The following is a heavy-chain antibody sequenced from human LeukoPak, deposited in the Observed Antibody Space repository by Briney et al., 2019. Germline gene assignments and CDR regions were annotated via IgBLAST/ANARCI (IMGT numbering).Heavy chain of an antibody. Sequence: PSETLSLTCAVYGGSFSGYDWSWIRQAPGKGLEWVSGINWNGGSTGYADSVKGRFTISRDNAKNSLYLQMNSLRAEDTALYYCARPMGSNYYYYYMDVWGKGTTVTVSS. CDR1: GGSFSGYD. D-gene: IGHD1-26*01. CDR3: ARPMGSNYYYYYMDV. V-gene: IGHV3-20*04. CDR2: INWNGGST. J-gene: IGHJ6*03.